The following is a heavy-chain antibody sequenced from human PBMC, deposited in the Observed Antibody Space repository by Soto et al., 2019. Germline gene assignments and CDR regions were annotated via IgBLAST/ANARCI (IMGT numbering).Heavy chain of an antibody. CDR1: EYIFTNFW. CDR2: IHPSDSET. V-gene: IGHV5-51*01. CDR3: ARRVETTSMWAYDI. D-gene: IGHD1-1*01. J-gene: IGHJ3*02. Sequence: GESLKISCKTSEYIFTNFWIGWVRQRPGKGLEWMGSIHPSDSETRYSPSFQGQVTISGDKSIFTAYLQWSSLKASDTAIYYCARRVETTSMWAYDIWGQGTMVTVSS.